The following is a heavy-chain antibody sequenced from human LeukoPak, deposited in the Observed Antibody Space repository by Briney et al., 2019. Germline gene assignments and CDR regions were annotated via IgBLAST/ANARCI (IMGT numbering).Heavy chain of an antibody. CDR3: ARDPAGPLYYYYYMDV. CDR1: GFTFSSYA. CDR2: ISSSSNYK. V-gene: IGHV3-21*01. J-gene: IGHJ6*03. Sequence: PGGSLRLSCAASGFTFSSYAMSWVRQAPGKGLEWVSSISSSSNYKYSADSVKGRFTISRDNAKNSLYLQMNSLRAEDTAVYYCARDPAGPLYYYYYMDVWGKGTTVTVSS.